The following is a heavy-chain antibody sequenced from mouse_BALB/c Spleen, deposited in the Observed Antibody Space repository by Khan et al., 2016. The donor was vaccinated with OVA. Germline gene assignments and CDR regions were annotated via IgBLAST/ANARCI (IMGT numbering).Heavy chain of an antibody. V-gene: IGHV2-6-4*01. D-gene: IGHD2-14*01. CDR2: IWAGGGT. Sequence: QVQLKQSGPGLVAPSQSLSITCTVSGFSLSRYNIHWVRQPPGKGLEWLGMIWAGGGTDYNSTLKSRLNISKDNSKSQVFLKMNSLQIDDTAMYYCDRAYYRYDGYYAMDFWGQGTSVTVSS. CDR1: GFSLSRYN. CDR3: DRAYYRYDGYYAMDF. J-gene: IGHJ4*01.